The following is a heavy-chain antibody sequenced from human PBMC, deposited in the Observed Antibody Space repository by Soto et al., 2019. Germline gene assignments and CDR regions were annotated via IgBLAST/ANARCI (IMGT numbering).Heavy chain of an antibody. V-gene: IGHV1-18*01. D-gene: IGHD3-9*01. CDR2: ISAYNGNT. CDR3: ASSYYDILTGYYDPRSDY. CDR1: GYTFTSYG. J-gene: IGHJ4*02. Sequence: ASVKVSCKASGYTFTSYGISWVRQAPGQGLEWMGWISAYNGNTNYAQKLQGRVTMTTDTSTSTAYMELRSLRSDDTAVYYCASSYYDILTGYYDPRSDYWGQGTLVTVSS.